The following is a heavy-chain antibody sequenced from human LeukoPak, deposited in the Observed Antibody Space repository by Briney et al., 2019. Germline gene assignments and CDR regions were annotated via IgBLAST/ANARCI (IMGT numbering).Heavy chain of an antibody. CDR2: IYWDDDK. CDR1: GFSLSTNGMG. V-gene: IGHV2-5*02. J-gene: IGHJ6*02. D-gene: IGHD2-8*01. Sequence: KESAPTLVKHTQTLTLTCTFSGFSLSTNGMGVGWIRQPPGKARDWLALIYWDDDKRFSPPLRGRVPITKATSKTLVVLTTTNMDPVDTATYYCARLIRGWDVWGQGTTVTVSS. CDR3: ARLIRGWDV.